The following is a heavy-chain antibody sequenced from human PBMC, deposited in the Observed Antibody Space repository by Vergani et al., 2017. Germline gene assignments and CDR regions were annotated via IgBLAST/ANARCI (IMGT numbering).Heavy chain of an antibody. V-gene: IGHV1-46*01. CDR3: ARDGDCSGGSCSSRFYYYYTGMDV. CDR1: GYTFTSYY. CDR2: INPSGGST. J-gene: IGHJ6*02. Sequence: QVQLVQSGAEVKKPGASVKVSCKASGYTFTSYYMHWVRQAPGQGLEWMGIINPSGGSTSYAQKFQGRVTMTRDTSTSTVYMELSSLRSEDTAVYYCARDGDCSGGSCSSRFYYYYTGMDVWGPGTTVTVSS. D-gene: IGHD2-15*01.